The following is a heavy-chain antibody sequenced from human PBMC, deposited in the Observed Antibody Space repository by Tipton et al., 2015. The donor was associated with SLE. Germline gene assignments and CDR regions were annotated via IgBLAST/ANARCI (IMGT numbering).Heavy chain of an antibody. CDR1: GDSTSSYY. Sequence: TLSLTCNVSGDSTSSYYWSWIRQPPGKGLEWIGYIYSTGSTNYNHPLKSRVTMSLDTSKNQFSLQLTSVTAADTAMYYCARSILGSDGLHIWGQGTTVTVSS. CDR2: IYSTGST. CDR3: ARSILGSDGLHI. J-gene: IGHJ3*02. D-gene: IGHD2-15*01. V-gene: IGHV4-59*08.